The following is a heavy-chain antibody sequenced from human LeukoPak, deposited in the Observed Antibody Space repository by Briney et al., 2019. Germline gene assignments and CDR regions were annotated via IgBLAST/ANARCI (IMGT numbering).Heavy chain of an antibody. D-gene: IGHD3-16*01. CDR1: GYTFTGYY. Sequence: GASVKVSCKASGYTFTGYYMHWVRQAPGQGLEWMGWINPNSGGTNYAQKFQGRVTMTRDTSISTAYMELSRLRSDDTAVYYCASWIPMITFGGVIEYYFDYWGQGTLVTVSS. V-gene: IGHV1-2*02. CDR3: ASWIPMITFGGVIEYYFDY. J-gene: IGHJ4*02. CDR2: INPNSGGT.